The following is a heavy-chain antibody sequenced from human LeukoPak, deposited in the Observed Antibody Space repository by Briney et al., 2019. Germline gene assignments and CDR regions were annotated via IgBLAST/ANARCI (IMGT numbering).Heavy chain of an antibody. CDR2: MNPNSGNT. J-gene: IGHJ1*01. Sequence: ASVKVSCKASGYTFTSYDINWVRQATGQGLEWMGWMNPNSGNTGYAQKFQGRVTMTRNTSISTAYMELSSLGSEDTAVYYCARGPAGSEIILGYFQHWGQGTLVTVSS. CDR1: GYTFTSYD. CDR3: ARGPAGSEIILGYFQH. D-gene: IGHD3-10*01. V-gene: IGHV1-8*01.